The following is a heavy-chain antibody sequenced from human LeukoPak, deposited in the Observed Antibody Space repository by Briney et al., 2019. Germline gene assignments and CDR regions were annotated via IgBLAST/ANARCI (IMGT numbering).Heavy chain of an antibody. CDR2: ISSSGSTI. Sequence: GGSLRLSCAASGFTFSDYYMSWIRQAPGKGLEWVSYISSSGSTIYYADSVKGRFTISRDNAKNSLYLQMNSLRAEDTAVYYCARDFWPYYYDSSGSDAFDIWGQGTMVTVSS. CDR1: GFTFSDYY. CDR3: ARDFWPYYYDSSGSDAFDI. V-gene: IGHV3-11*01. J-gene: IGHJ3*02. D-gene: IGHD3-22*01.